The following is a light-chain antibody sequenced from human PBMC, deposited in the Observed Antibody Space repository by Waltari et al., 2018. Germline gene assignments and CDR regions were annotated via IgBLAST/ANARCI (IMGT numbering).Light chain of an antibody. V-gene: IGKV1-5*03. Sequence: DDKMSPSPSTLPASVAERVTITCRASQSVKNNLAWYQQKAGKAPKVVIHKASRSEGGVPSRFSGSGYGTEFTLTISSLQPDDFATYYCQEYESLPVTFGGGTKVEIK. CDR1: QSVKNN. J-gene: IGKJ4*01. CDR2: KAS. CDR3: QEYESLPVT.